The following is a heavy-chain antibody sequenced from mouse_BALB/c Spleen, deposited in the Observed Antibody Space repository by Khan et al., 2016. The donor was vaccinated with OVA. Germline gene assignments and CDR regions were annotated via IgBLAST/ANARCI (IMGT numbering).Heavy chain of an antibody. CDR3: ARHNYGPFAF. CDR2: ISSAGDYT. V-gene: IGHV5-9-3*01. D-gene: IGHD1-1*01. Sequence: EVELVESGGGLVEPGGPLKLSCAASGFTFSSYAMSWVRQTPEKRLEWVATISSAGDYTYYPDSVKGRFTISRDNAKNTLYLQMSSLRSEDTAMYFCARHNYGPFAFWGQGTLVTVSA. J-gene: IGHJ3*01. CDR1: GFTFSSYA.